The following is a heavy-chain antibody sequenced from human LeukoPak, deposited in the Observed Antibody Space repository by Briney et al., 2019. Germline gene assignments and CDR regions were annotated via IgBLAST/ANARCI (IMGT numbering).Heavy chain of an antibody. Sequence: SETLSLTCTVSGGSISSSSDYWGWIRQPPGKGLEWIGNIYYSGTTYYNSSLKSRVTISVDTSKNQFSLKLSSVTAADTAVYYCARDRAPYSSSWYLGWFDPWGQGTLVTVSS. CDR3: ARDRAPYSSSWYLGWFDP. CDR2: IYYSGTT. J-gene: IGHJ5*02. V-gene: IGHV4-39*07. D-gene: IGHD6-13*01. CDR1: GGSISSSSDY.